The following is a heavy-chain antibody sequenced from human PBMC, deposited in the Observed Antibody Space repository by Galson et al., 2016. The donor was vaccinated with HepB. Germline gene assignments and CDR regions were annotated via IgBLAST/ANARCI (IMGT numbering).Heavy chain of an antibody. J-gene: IGHJ3*02. V-gene: IGHV3-72*01. CDR1: GFNVGDYA. CDR2: IRDKANNYTT. Sequence: SLRLSCATSGFNVGDYAMSWVRQAPGKGLEWVGRIRDKANNYTTEYAASVEGRFSVSTDESKNSLYLQMNSLETEDTAVYYCAKPTNSDAFHIWGQGTMVTVSS. D-gene: IGHD5-12*01. CDR3: AKPTNSDAFHI.